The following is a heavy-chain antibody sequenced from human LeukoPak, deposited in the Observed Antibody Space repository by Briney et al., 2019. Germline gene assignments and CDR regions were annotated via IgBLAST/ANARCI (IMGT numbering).Heavy chain of an antibody. D-gene: IGHD3-16*01. Sequence: PGGSLRLSCAASGFTFSSYAMSWVRQAPGKGLEWVSAISGSGGSTYYADSVKGRFTISRDNSKNTLYLQMNSLRAEDTAVYYCAKDLSRLGGSRSLSKYYYGMDVWGQGTTVTVSS. CDR3: AKDLSRLGGSRSLSKYYYGMDV. J-gene: IGHJ6*02. V-gene: IGHV3-23*01. CDR2: ISGSGGST. CDR1: GFTFSSYA.